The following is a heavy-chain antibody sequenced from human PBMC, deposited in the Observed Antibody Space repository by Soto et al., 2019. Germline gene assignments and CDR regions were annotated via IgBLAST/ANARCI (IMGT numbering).Heavy chain of an antibody. CDR1: GFGFSDYY. CDR3: ARDIGISGNWFDP. Sequence: LRLSCAASGFGFSDYYMTWIRQAPGKGLECVSYISGSSTTKYYADSVKGRFTISRDNTKNSLFLHMNSLTTEDTGVYYCARDIGISGNWFDPWGQGTLVTVSS. V-gene: IGHV3-11*01. CDR2: ISGSSTTK. D-gene: IGHD1-20*01. J-gene: IGHJ5*02.